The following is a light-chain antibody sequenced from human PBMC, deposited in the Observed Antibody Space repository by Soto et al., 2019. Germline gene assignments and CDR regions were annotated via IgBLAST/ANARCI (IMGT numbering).Light chain of an antibody. CDR1: QGISSF. CDR2: TAS. J-gene: IGKJ4*01. CDR3: QQANSFPLT. V-gene: IGKV1-12*01. Sequence: DIQMTQSPSSVSASVGDRVTITCRASQGISSFLAWYQQKPGKAPNLLIHTASSLQSGAPSRFSGNGSGTDFTLTISSLQPEDFATYYCQQANSFPLTFGGGTNVEIK.